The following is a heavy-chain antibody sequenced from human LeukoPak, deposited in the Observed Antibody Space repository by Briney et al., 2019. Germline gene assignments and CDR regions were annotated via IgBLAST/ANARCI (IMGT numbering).Heavy chain of an antibody. V-gene: IGHV1-69*02. J-gene: IGHJ3*02. CDR1: GGTFSSYT. CDR3: ARGAAMVHGRAFDI. CDR2: IIPILGIA. D-gene: IGHD5-18*01. Sequence: ASVKVSCKAPGGTFSSYTISWVRQAPGQGLEWMGRIIPILGIANYAQKFQGRVTITADKSTSTAYMELSSLRSEDTAVYYCARGAAMVHGRAFDIWGQGTMVTVSS.